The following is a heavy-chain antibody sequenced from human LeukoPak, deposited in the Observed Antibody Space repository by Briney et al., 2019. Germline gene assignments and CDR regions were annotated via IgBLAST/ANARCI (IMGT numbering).Heavy chain of an antibody. CDR1: GYSISSGYY. CDR3: ARHVRYCSSTSCWYFDY. D-gene: IGHD2-2*01. J-gene: IGHJ4*02. V-gene: IGHV4-38-2*01. CDR2: IYHSGST. Sequence: KPSETLSLTCAVSGYSISSGYYWGWIRQPPGKGLEWIGSIYHSGSTYYNPSLKSRVTISVDTSKNQFSLKLSSVTAADTAVCYCARHVRYCSSTSCWYFDYWGQGTLVTVSS.